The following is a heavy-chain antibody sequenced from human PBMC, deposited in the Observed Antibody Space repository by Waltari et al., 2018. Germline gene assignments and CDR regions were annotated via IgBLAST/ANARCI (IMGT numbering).Heavy chain of an antibody. CDR1: GDSISSSNLY. CDR3: ARKLDYGDYYYYYYMDV. Sequence: QLQLQESGPGLVKPSETLSLTCTVSGDSISSSNLYWGWVRQAPGKGLEWIATVYYLWATQYNPSLKSRATISIDTSKNQFSLKLTSVTAADTAVYYCARKLDYGDYYYYYYMDVWGKGTTVTVSS. CDR2: VYYLWAT. J-gene: IGHJ6*03. V-gene: IGHV4-39*07. D-gene: IGHD4-17*01.